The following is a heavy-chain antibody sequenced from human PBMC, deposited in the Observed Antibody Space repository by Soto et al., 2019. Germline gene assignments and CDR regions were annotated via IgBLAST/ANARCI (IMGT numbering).Heavy chain of an antibody. CDR3: ARPEYSSSSYGMDV. CDR2: ISSSSSTI. D-gene: IGHD6-6*01. Sequence: EVQLVESGGGLVQPGGSLRLSCAASGFTFSSYSMNWVRQAPGKGLEWVSYISSSSSTIYYADSVKGRFTISRDNAKNSLYLQMNRLRDEDTAVYYCARPEYSSSSYGMDVWAQGTTFTVS. V-gene: IGHV3-48*02. J-gene: IGHJ6*02. CDR1: GFTFSSYS.